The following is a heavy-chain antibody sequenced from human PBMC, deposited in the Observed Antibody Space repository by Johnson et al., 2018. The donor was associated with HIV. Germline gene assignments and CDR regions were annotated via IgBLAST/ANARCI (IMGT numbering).Heavy chain of an antibody. D-gene: IGHD5-12*01. CDR3: ASGDDDGF. J-gene: IGHJ3*01. CDR1: GFTFSTYA. Sequence: QVQLVESGGGVVQPGRSLRLSCAASGFTFSTYAIHWVRQAPGKGLEWVAIISYDGSNKYYADSVKGRFTISRDNSKNTLYLQMNSLRAEDTAVYFCASGDDDGFWGQGTKVTVSS. CDR2: ISYDGSNK. V-gene: IGHV3-30-3*01.